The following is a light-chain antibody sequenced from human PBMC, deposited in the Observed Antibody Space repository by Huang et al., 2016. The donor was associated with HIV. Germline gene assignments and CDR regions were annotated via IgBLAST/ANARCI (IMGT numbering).Light chain of an antibody. V-gene: IGKV1-39*01. CDR3: QGSLSIPHT. CDR1: ENIRRY. Sequence: DIQMTHSPSSLSASVGDRVTITCRASENIRRYLNWYQQKPGKPPNLLIHSASTLQSGVPSRFSGSGSGTDFTLTITSLQPEDFATYYCQGSLSIPHTFGQGTNLEIK. J-gene: IGKJ2*01. CDR2: SAS.